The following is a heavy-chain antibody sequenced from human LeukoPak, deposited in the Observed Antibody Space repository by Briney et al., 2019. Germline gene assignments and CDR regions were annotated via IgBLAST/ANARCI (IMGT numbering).Heavy chain of an antibody. J-gene: IGHJ4*02. CDR3: ARASTTVPNLLDH. CDR2: IKGDGSST. CDR1: GFTLSTYW. Sequence: GGSLRLSCAASGFTLSTYWMHWVRQAPGKGLVWGARIKGDGSSTIYADSVKGRFTIYRDNSKNTLYLQASSLRAEDTAVYYCARASTTVPNLLDHWGRGTLVTVSS. D-gene: IGHD4-17*01. V-gene: IGHV3-74*01.